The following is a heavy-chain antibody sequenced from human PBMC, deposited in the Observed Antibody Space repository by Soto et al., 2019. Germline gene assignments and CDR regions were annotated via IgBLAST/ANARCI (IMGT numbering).Heavy chain of an antibody. CDR2: INPNSGGT. D-gene: IGHD2-2*01. Sequence: ASVKVFGKTSGYTFTGYDMHWVRQAPGQGLGWRGWINPNSGGTNYAQKFQGWVTMTRDTSISTAYMELGGLTSDDTAVYYCARDSRYCGSTSCHYYYYYGMDGWG. V-gene: IGHV1-2*04. CDR3: ARDSRYCGSTSCHYYYYYGMDG. CDR1: GYTFTGYD. J-gene: IGHJ6*02.